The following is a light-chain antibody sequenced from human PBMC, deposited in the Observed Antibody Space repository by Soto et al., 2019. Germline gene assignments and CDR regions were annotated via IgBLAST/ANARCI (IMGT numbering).Light chain of an antibody. CDR3: KQYKEWPPFT. CDR1: QSVSNRY. V-gene: IGKV3-20*01. Sequence: EIVLTQSPGTLSLSPGQRATLACRASQSVSNRYLAWYQQKPGQAPRLLIYGASSRATGVPDRFSGSGSGTEFTLSISSLQSEDFAVYYCKQYKEWPPFTFGQGTRLEIK. J-gene: IGKJ5*01. CDR2: GAS.